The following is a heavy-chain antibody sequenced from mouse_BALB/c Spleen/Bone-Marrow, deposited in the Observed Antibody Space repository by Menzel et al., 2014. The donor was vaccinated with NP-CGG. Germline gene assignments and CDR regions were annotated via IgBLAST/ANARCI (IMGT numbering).Heavy chain of an antibody. D-gene: IGHD1-1*01. CDR3: ARSGYYGSSPYYAMDY. CDR2: ISSGSSTI. J-gene: IGHJ4*01. CDR1: GFTFSSFG. V-gene: IGHV5-17*02. Sequence: EVQGVESGGGLVQPGGSRKLSCAASGFTFSSFGMHWVRQAPEKGLEWVAYISSGSSTIYYADTVKGRFTISRDNPKNTLFQQMTSLRSEDTAMYYCARSGYYGSSPYYAMDYWGQGTSVTVSS.